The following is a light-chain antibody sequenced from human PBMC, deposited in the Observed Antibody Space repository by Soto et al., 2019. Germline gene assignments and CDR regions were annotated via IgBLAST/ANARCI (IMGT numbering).Light chain of an antibody. CDR2: GAS. J-gene: IGKJ4*01. Sequence: EIVMTQSPATPSVSPGGRATLSCRASQSVSSDLAWYQQRPGQAPRLLIYGASTWATGIPATFTGSGSGTYFTLTINSPHSEDSAVYYCQQYNDWPFTFGAGTRVEIK. CDR3: QQYNDWPFT. CDR1: QSVSSD. V-gene: IGKV3-15*01.